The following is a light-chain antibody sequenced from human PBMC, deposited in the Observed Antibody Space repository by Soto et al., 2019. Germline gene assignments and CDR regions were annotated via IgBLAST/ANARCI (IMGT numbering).Light chain of an antibody. CDR2: AAS. V-gene: IGKV1-39*01. J-gene: IGKJ4*01. CDR3: QQSYSTPLT. CDR1: QIISSY. Sequence: DIQMTQSPSSLSASVGDRVTITCRASQIISSYLNWYQQKPGKAPKLLIYAASSLQSGVPSRFSGSGSGTDFTLTISSLQPEDFVTYYCQQSYSTPLTFGGGTKVEIK.